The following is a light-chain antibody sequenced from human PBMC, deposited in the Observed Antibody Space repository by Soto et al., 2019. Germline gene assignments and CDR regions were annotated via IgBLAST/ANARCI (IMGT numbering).Light chain of an antibody. CDR1: GSDIGSYNY. J-gene: IGLJ1*01. CDR3: CSYTTTTAYV. Sequence: QSALTQPASVSGSPGQSITISCTGTGSDIGSYNYISWYQQYPDKGPKLMIYGVTNRPSGVSNRFSGSKSGYTASLTISGLQAEDEADYYCCSYTTTTAYVFGTGTKLTVL. V-gene: IGLV2-14*03. CDR2: GVT.